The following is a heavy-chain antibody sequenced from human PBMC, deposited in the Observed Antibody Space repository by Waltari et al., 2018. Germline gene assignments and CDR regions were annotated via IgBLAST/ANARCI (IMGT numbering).Heavy chain of an antibody. CDR2: IIPIFGTA. D-gene: IGHD3-9*01. V-gene: IGHV1-69*12. J-gene: IGHJ6*03. Sequence: QVQLVQSGAEVKKPGSSVKVSCKASGDTFSSYAISWVRQSPGQGLGWMGGIIPIFGTANYAQKFQGRVTITADESTSTAYMELSSLRSEDTAVYYCARGPAPYDILTGYYGQAHMDVWGKGTTVTVSS. CDR1: GDTFSSYA. CDR3: ARGPAPYDILTGYYGQAHMDV.